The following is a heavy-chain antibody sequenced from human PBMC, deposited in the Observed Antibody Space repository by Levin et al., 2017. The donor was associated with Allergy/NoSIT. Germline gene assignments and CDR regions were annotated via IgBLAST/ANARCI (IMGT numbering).Heavy chain of an antibody. V-gene: IGHV4-59*01. CDR1: GGSISSYY. J-gene: IGHJ3*02. D-gene: IGHD3-22*01. CDR3: ARVYDSSGYYYLLEDAFDI. CDR2: IYYSGST. Sequence: GSLRLSCTVSGGSISSYYWSWIRQPPGKGLEWIGYIYYSGSTNYNPSLKSRVTISVDTSKNQFSLKLSSVTAADTAVYYCARVYDSSGYYYLLEDAFDIWGQGTMVTVSS.